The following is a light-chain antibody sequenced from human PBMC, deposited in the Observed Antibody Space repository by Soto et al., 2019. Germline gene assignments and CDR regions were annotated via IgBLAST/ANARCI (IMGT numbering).Light chain of an antibody. Sequence: QSVLTQAPSAPGAPGQSVTIPCAGTSNDVGRFNYVSWYQRHPGKAPKLIIYEVNKRPSGVPDRFSGSKSGNTASLTVSGLQAEDEADYFCSSFVHGTSYVFGTGTKVTVL. J-gene: IGLJ1*01. CDR1: SNDVGRFNY. CDR2: EVN. V-gene: IGLV2-8*01. CDR3: SSFVHGTSYV.